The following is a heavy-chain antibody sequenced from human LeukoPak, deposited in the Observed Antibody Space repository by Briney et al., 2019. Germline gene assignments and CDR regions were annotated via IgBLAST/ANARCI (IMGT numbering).Heavy chain of an antibody. CDR2: IKQDGSVK. D-gene: IGHD3-22*01. Sequence: GGSLRLSCAASGFTFNIYWMSWVRQAPGKGLEWVASIKQDGSVKHFLDSVKGRFTISRDNAKNSLYLQMNSLRAEDTAVYYCARDGTSYYYNNRAYHGLFDFWGQGSLVTVSS. CDR1: GFTFNIYW. J-gene: IGHJ4*02. V-gene: IGHV3-7*01. CDR3: ARDGTSYYYNNRAYHGLFDF.